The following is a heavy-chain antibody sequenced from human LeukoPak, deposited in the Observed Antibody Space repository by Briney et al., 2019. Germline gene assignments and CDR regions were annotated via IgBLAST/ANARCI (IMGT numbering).Heavy chain of an antibody. V-gene: IGHV1-3*01. CDR3: ARDRGDPTDYYFDY. CDR2: INAGNGNT. CDR1: GYTFTSYA. J-gene: IGHJ4*02. D-gene: IGHD2-21*02. Sequence: GASVKVSCKASGYTFTSYAMHWVRQAPGQRLEWMGWINAGNGNTKYSQKFQGRVTITRDTSASTAYMELSGLRSEDTAVYYCARDRGDPTDYYFDYWGQGTLVTVSS.